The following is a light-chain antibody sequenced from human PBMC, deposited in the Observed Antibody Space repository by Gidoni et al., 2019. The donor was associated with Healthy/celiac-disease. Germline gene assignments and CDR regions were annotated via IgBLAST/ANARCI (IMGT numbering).Light chain of an antibody. V-gene: IGKV1-5*03. Sequence: DIHMPQSPSTLSASVGDRVTITCRASQSISSWLDLYQQKPGKAPKLLIYKASNLESGAPSRFSGSGSGTEFTLTISSLQPDDFATYYCQKYNSYWTFGQXTKVEIK. CDR3: QKYNSYWT. CDR2: KAS. CDR1: QSISSW. J-gene: IGKJ1*01.